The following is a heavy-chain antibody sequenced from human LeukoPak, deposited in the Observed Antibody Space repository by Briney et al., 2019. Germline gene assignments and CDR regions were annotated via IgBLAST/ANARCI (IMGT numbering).Heavy chain of an antibody. V-gene: IGHV4-34*01. CDR3: ARSPKGDYVWGSYPHAFDI. D-gene: IGHD3-16*02. CDR2: INHSGST. CDR1: GGSFSGYY. Sequence: SETLSLTCAVYGGSFSGYYWSWIRQPPGKGLEWIGEINHSGSTNYNPSLKSRVTISVDTSKNQFSLKLSSVTAADTAVYYCARSPKGDYVWGSYPHAFDIWGQGTMVTVSS. J-gene: IGHJ3*02.